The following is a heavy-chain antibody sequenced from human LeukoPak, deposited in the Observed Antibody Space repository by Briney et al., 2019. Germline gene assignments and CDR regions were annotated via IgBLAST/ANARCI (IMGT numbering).Heavy chain of an antibody. CDR1: GYTFTDYY. CDR2: IIPIFGTA. Sequence: SVKVSCKASGYTFTDYYIHWVRQAPGQGLEWMGGIIPIFGTANYAQKFQGRVTITADESTSTAYMELSSLRSEDTAVYYCASTGNIVATISRFDPWGQGTLVTVSS. V-gene: IGHV1-69*13. CDR3: ASTGNIVATISRFDP. D-gene: IGHD5-12*01. J-gene: IGHJ5*02.